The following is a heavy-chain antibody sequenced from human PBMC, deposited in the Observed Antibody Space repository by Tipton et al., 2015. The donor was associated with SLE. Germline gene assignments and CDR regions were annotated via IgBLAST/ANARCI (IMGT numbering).Heavy chain of an antibody. CDR1: GGSMNSGSHY. J-gene: IGHJ6*03. D-gene: IGHD3-10*01. V-gene: IGHV4-61*02. CDR3: ARGGPHFGVRGVPMDV. CDR2: IYISEIT. Sequence: TLSLTCTVSGGSMNSGSHYWNWIRQPAGKGLEWIGRIYISEITNYNPSLKSRVTLSIDTSKNQFSLNLTSVTAADTAVYYCARGGPHFGVRGVPMDVWGKGTTVIVSS.